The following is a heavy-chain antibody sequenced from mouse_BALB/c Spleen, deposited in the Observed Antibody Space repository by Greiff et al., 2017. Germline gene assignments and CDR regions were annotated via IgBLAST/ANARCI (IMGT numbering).Heavy chain of an antibody. CDR3: ARDRSSHWYFDV. CDR2: ISNLAYSI. J-gene: IGHJ1*01. D-gene: IGHD1-1*01. CDR1: GFTFSDYG. Sequence: EVKLMESGGGLVQPGGSRKLSCAASGFTFSDYGMAWVRQAPGKGPEWVAFISNLAYSIYYADTVTGRFTISRENAKNTLYLEMSSLRSEDTAMYYCARDRSSHWYFDVWGAGTTVTVSS. V-gene: IGHV5-15*02.